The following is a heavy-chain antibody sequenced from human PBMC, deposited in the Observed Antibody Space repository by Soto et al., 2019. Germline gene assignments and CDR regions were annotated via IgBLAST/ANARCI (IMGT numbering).Heavy chain of an antibody. CDR2: IVVGSGNT. CDR1: GFTFTSSA. J-gene: IGHJ3*02. V-gene: IGHV1-58*01. D-gene: IGHD3-22*01. CDR3: AAVYYYDSSGYYYYAFDI. Sequence: SVKVSCKASGFTFTSSAVQWVRQARGQRLEWIGWIVVGSGNTNYAQKFQERVTITRDMSTSTAYMELSSLRSEDTAVYYCAAVYYYDSSGYYYYAFDIWGQWTIVTVSS.